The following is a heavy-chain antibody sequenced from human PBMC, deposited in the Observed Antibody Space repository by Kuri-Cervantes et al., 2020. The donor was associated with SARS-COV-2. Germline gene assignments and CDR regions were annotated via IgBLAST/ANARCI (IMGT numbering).Heavy chain of an antibody. J-gene: IGHJ6*02. CDR3: AREGIQLWEGIYYYYYGMDV. CDR2: IWYDGSIK. D-gene: IGHD5-18*01. Sequence: GGSLRLSCAASGFTFSSYGMHWVRQAPGKGLEWVAVIWYDGSIKYYADSVKGRFTISRDNSKNTLYLQMNSLRAEDTAVYYCAREGIQLWEGIYYYYYGMDVWGQGTTVTVSS. V-gene: IGHV3-33*08. CDR1: GFTFSSYG.